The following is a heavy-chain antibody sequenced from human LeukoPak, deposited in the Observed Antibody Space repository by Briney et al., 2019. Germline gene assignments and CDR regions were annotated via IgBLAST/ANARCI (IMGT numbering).Heavy chain of an antibody. CDR2: IYTAGST. D-gene: IGHD3-22*01. CDR3: ARTAYYYDSEYFDY. Sequence: SETLSLTCTVSGVSISSYYWSWIRQPAGKGLEWIGRIYTAGSTKYNPSLKSRVTMSVEKSKNQFSLKLNSVTAADTAVYYCARTAYYYDSEYFDYWGQGTLVTVSS. J-gene: IGHJ4*02. V-gene: IGHV4-4*07. CDR1: GVSISSYY.